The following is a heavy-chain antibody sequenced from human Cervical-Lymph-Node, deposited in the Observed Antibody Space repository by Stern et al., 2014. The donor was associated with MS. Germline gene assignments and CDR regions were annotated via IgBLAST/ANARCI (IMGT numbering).Heavy chain of an antibody. CDR3: ALGPGSRSWSHFDS. V-gene: IGHV5-51*03. CDR2: IYPGDSDT. J-gene: IGHJ4*02. D-gene: IGHD6-13*01. CDR1: GYSFTTYW. Sequence: VQLVESGAELKKPGESLTISCKGSGYSFTTYWIGWVRQMPGKGLEWLGVIYPGDSDTKYNPSFRGHVTISADTSINTAYLQWSSLGASDTAIYSCALGPGSRSWSHFDSWGLGTLVTVSS.